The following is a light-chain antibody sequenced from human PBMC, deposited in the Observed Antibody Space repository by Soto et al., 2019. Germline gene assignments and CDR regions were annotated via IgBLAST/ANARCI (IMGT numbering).Light chain of an antibody. CDR3: CSYAGTGIYV. CDR2: EDT. J-gene: IGLJ1*01. V-gene: IGLV2-23*01. Sequence: QSVLTQPASVSGSPGQSITISCTGTSSDVGSYNLVSWYQRHPGKAPKLMIYEDTKRPSGVSDRFSGSKSGNTASLTISGLQAEDEADYYCCSYAGTGIYVFGFGTKVTVL. CDR1: SSDVGSYNL.